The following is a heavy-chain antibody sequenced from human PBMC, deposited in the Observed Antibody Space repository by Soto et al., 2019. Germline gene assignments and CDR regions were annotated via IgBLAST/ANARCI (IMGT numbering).Heavy chain of an antibody. CDR3: TLLRFLEWADGRYMDV. CDR2: IVVGSGNT. D-gene: IGHD3-3*01. V-gene: IGHV1-58*02. Sequence: GASVKVSCKASGFTFTSSAIQWVRQARGQRLEWIGWIVVGSGNTNYAQKFQERVTITRDMSTSTAYMELSSLRSEDTAVYYCTLLRFLEWADGRYMDVWGKGTTVTVSS. J-gene: IGHJ6*03. CDR1: GFTFTSSA.